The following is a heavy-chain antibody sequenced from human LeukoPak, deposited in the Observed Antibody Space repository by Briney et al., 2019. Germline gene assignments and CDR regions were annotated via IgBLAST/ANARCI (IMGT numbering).Heavy chain of an antibody. CDR1: GYRFTSYW. CDR2: IYPGDSDT. Sequence: GESLQISCKGSGYRFTSYWIGGVRQMHGKGLEGMGIIYPGDSDTRYSPSFQGQVTISADKSISTAYLQWSSLKASDTAMYYCARSPVALTGEDYWGQGTLVTVSS. CDR3: ARSPVALTGEDY. D-gene: IGHD3-9*01. V-gene: IGHV5-51*01. J-gene: IGHJ4*02.